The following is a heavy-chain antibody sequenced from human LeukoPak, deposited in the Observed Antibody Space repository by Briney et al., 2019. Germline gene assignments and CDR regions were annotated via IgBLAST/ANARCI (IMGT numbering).Heavy chain of an antibody. CDR1: RFTFSSYE. V-gene: IGHV3-48*03. J-gene: IGHJ3*02. D-gene: IGHD2-8*01. CDR2: ISGSGIK. Sequence: GGSLRLSCAASRFTFSSYEMNWVRQAPGKGLEWVSYISGSGIKHYADSVKGRFTISRDNAKNSLYLQMNSMRVEDTAVYYCAREDTGVAFDIWGQGTTVTV. CDR3: AREDTGVAFDI.